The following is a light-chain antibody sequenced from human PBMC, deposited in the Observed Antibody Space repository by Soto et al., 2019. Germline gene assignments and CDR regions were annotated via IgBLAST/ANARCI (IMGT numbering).Light chain of an antibody. CDR3: QQYYSTPS. CDR2: AAS. CDR1: QGISSY. J-gene: IGKJ4*01. Sequence: VIWLTHSPYVLSASPGGSGTIKCRMCQGISSYLVWYQQKPGKAPELLIYAASSLQSGVPSRFSGSGSGTDFTLTISCLQSEDFATYYCQQYYSTPSFGGGTKVDIK. V-gene: IGKV1D-8*03.